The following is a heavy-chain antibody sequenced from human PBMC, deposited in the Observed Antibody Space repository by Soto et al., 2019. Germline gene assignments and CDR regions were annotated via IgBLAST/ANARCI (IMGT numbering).Heavy chain of an antibody. J-gene: IGHJ4*02. Sequence: GGSLRLSCAASGFTFSSYAMSWVRQAPGKGLEWVSAISGSGGSTYYADSVKGRFTISRDNSKNTLYLQMKSLRAEDTAVYYCAKVYGRSGRLPFDYWGQGTLVTVSS. CDR1: GFTFSSYA. V-gene: IGHV3-23*01. CDR3: AKVYGRSGRLPFDY. CDR2: ISGSGGST. D-gene: IGHD1-26*01.